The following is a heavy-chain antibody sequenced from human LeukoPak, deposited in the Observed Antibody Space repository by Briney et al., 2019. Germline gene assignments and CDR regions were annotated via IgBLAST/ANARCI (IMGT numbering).Heavy chain of an antibody. D-gene: IGHD3-10*01. V-gene: IGHV3-7*01. J-gene: IGHJ1*01. CDR1: GFTFSSYW. Sequence: GGSLRLSCAASGFTFSSYWMSWVRQAPGKGLEWVANIKQDGSEKYYVDSVKGRFTISRDNAKNSLYLQMNSLRAEDTAVYYCASSSRGGLSPFQHWGQGTLVTVSS. CDR3: ASSSRGGLSPFQH. CDR2: IKQDGSEK.